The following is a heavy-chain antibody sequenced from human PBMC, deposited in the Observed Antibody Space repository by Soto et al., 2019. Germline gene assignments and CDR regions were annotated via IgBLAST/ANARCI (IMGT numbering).Heavy chain of an antibody. CDR3: ARGRTPLIVVVPAARSQYYFDY. V-gene: IGHV4-34*01. J-gene: IGHJ4*02. Sequence: SETLSLTCAVYGGSFSGYYWSWIRQPPGKGLEWIGEINHSGSTNYNPSLKSRVTISVETSKNQFSLKLSSVTAADTAVYYCARGRTPLIVVVPAARSQYYFDYWGQGTLVTVSS. CDR1: GGSFSGYY. CDR2: INHSGST. D-gene: IGHD2-2*01.